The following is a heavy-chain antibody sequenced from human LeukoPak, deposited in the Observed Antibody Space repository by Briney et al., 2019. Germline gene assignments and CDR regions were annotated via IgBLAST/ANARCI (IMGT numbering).Heavy chain of an antibody. CDR2: INHSGST. Sequence: TSETLSLTCAVYGGSFSGYYWSWIRQPPGKVLEWIGEINHSGSTNYNPSLKSRVTISVDTPKNQFSLKLSSVTAADTAVYYCARGRYYGSGRYYKREWFDPWGQGTLVTVSS. CDR1: GGSFSGYY. J-gene: IGHJ5*02. CDR3: ARGRYYGSGRYYKREWFDP. D-gene: IGHD3-10*01. V-gene: IGHV4-34*01.